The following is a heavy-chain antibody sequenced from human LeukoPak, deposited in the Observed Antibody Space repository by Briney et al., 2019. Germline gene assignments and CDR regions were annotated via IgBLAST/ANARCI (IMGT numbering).Heavy chain of an antibody. Sequence: GGSLRLSCAASGFTFSSYAMSWVRQAPGKGLEWVSAISGSGGSTYYADSVKGRFTISRDNSKNTLYLQMNSLRAEDTAVYYCAKDPLYSYGYKTAFDIWGQGTMVTVSS. CDR2: ISGSGGST. CDR3: AKDPLYSYGYKTAFDI. J-gene: IGHJ3*02. V-gene: IGHV3-23*01. CDR1: GFTFSSYA. D-gene: IGHD5-18*01.